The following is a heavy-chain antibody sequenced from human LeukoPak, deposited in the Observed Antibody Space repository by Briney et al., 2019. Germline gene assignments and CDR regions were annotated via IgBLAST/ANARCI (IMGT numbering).Heavy chain of an antibody. CDR2: IVVGSGNT. V-gene: IGHV1-58*02. CDR3: AELGITMIGGV. J-gene: IGHJ6*04. Sequence: ASVKVSCKASGFTFTSSAMQWVRQARGQRLEWIGWIVVGSGNTNYAQKFQERVTITRDMSTSTAYMELSSLRAEDTAVYYCAELGITMIGGVWGKGTTVTISS. D-gene: IGHD3-10*02. CDR1: GFTFTSSA.